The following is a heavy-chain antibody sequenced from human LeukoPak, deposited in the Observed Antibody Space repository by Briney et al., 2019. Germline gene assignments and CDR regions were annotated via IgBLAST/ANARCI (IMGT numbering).Heavy chain of an antibody. J-gene: IGHJ3*02. Sequence: GGSLRLSCAASGFTFSSYGMHWVRQAPGKGLEWVAVIWYDGSNKCYADSVKGRFTISRDNSKNTLFLQMDSLRADDTAVYYCARGGRAGWSGSYEDSFDIWGQGTMVTVSS. CDR1: GFTFSSYG. V-gene: IGHV3-33*01. CDR3: ARGGRAGWSGSYEDSFDI. D-gene: IGHD1-26*01. CDR2: IWYDGSNK.